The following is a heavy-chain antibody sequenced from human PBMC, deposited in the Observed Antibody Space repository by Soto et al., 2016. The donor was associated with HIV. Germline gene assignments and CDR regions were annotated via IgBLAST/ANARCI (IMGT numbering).Heavy chain of an antibody. CDR1: GFTVSSNY. V-gene: IGHV3-66*04. J-gene: IGHJ1*01. Sequence: EVQLVESGGGLVQPGGSLRLSCAASGFTVSSNYMSWVRQAPGKGLEWVSIIYNDGSTYYADSVKGRFTISRDNSQNTLYLQMNSLRAEDTAVYYCARHEAVFHHWGQGTLVTVSS. D-gene: IGHD6-19*01. CDR3: ARHEAVFHH. CDR2: IYNDGST.